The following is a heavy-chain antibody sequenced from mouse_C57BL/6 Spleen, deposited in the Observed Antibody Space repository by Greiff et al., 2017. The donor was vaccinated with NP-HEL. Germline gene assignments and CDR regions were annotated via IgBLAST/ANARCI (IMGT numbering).Heavy chain of an antibody. V-gene: IGHV1-82*01. Sequence: QVQLQQSGPELVKPGASVKISCKASGYAFSSSWMNWVKQRPGKGLEWIGRIYPGDGDTNYNGKFKGKATLTADKSSSTAYMQLSSLTSEDSAVYFCARYETTDFDYWGQGTTLTVSS. CDR3: ARYETTDFDY. CDR2: IYPGDGDT. CDR1: GYAFSSSW. J-gene: IGHJ2*01. D-gene: IGHD1-1*01.